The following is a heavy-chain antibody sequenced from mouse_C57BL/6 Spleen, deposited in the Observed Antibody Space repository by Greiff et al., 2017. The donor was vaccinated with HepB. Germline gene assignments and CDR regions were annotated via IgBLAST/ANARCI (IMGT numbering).Heavy chain of an antibody. CDR1: GYTFTSYW. D-gene: IGHD1-1*01. J-gene: IGHJ2*01. CDR3: ATDYGSSRPDY. Sequence: QVQLQQPGAELVKPGASVKLSCKASGYTFTSYWMHWVKQRPGQGLEWIGMIHPNSGSTNYNEKFKSKATLTVDKSSSTAYMQLSSLTSEDSAVYYCATDYGSSRPDYWGQGTTLTVSS. CDR2: IHPNSGST. V-gene: IGHV1-64*01.